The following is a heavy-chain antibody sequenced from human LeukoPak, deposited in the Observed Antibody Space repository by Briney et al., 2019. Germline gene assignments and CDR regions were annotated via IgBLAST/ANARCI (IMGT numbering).Heavy chain of an antibody. V-gene: IGHV3-13*01. CDR1: GFTFSSYD. D-gene: IGHD3-9*01. J-gene: IGHJ5*02. CDR2: IGTAGDT. Sequence: GGSLRLSCAASGFTFSSYDMHWVRQATGKGLEWVSAIGTAGDTYYPGSVKGRFTISRENAKNSLYLQMNSLRAGDTAVYYCARGAKDDILTGFDPWAREPWSPSPQ. CDR3: ARGAKDDILTGFDP.